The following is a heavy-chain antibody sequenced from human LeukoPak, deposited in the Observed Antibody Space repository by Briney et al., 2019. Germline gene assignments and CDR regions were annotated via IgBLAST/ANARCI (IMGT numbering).Heavy chain of an antibody. J-gene: IGHJ3*02. CDR3: ARDETAMVLGAFDI. Sequence: GGSLRLSCAASGCTFSDYYMSWIRQAPGKGLEWVSYISSSGSTIYYADSVKGRFTIPRDNAKNSLYLQTNSLRAEDTAVYYCARDETAMVLGAFDIWGQGTMVTVSS. CDR2: ISSSGSTI. D-gene: IGHD5-18*01. CDR1: GCTFSDYY. V-gene: IGHV3-11*01.